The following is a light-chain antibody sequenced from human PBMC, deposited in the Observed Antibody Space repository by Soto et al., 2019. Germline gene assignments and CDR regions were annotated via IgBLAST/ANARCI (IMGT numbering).Light chain of an antibody. CDR3: QQYGSWWT. CDR1: QSVSSSY. J-gene: IGKJ1*01. V-gene: IGKV3-20*01. CDR2: GAS. Sequence: EIVLTQSPGTLSLSPGERATLSCRASQSVSSSYLAWYQQKPGQAPRLLIYGASSRATGIPDRFSGSGSGRDFTLTISRLEPEDFAVYYCQQYGSWWTFGQGTKVEIK.